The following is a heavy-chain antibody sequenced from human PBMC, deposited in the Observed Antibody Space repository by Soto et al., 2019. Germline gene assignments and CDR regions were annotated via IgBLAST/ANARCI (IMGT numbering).Heavy chain of an antibody. J-gene: IGHJ6*02. CDR2: LYNTGST. CDR3: AGMSFTVFGEVIDNFYFYGMDV. D-gene: IGHD3-3*01. V-gene: IGHV4-59*03. CDR1: GGSISSYY. Sequence: SETLSLTCNVSGGSISSYYWTWIRQPPGKGLEWIGYLYNTGSTNYNPSLKSRVTISLDTSKNQFFLNLSSVTAADTAVYYCAGMSFTVFGEVIDNFYFYGMDVWGQGTTVTVSS.